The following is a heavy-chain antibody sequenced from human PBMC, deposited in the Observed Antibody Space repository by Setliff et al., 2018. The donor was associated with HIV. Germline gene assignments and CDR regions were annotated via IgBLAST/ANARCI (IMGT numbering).Heavy chain of an antibody. CDR3: TRDHTPPPNYDFWSGQLDLRNIFYYMDV. J-gene: IGHJ6*03. CDR1: GYTFTSYS. Sequence: ASVKVSCKASGYTFTSYSINWVRQAPGQGLEWMGYINTNTGNPTYAQGFTGRFVFSVDTPVSTAYLRIFNLKAEDTAVYYCTRDHTPPPNYDFWSGQLDLRNIFYYMDVWGTGSPVTVSS. CDR2: INTNTGNP. D-gene: IGHD3-3*01. V-gene: IGHV7-4-1*01.